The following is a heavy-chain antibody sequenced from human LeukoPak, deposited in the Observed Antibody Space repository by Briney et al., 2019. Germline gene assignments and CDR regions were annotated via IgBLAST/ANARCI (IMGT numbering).Heavy chain of an antibody. D-gene: IGHD3-16*02. V-gene: IGHV3-21*04. CDR2: INSSSSYI. CDR1: GFTFSSYS. Sequence: GGSLRLSCAASGFTFSSYSMNWVRQAPGKGLEWVSSINSSSSYIYYADSVKGRFTISRDNAKNSLYLQLNSLRAEDTAVYYCARDYPHQRFDFWGQGTLITVSS. CDR3: ARDYPHQRFDF. J-gene: IGHJ4*02.